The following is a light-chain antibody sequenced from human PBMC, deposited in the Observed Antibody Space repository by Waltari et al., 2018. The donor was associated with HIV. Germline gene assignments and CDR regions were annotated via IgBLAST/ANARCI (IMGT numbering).Light chain of an antibody. CDR2: DTS. J-gene: IGKJ1*01. V-gene: IGKV3-20*01. CDR3: QQYGSSPWT. CDR1: QSVSNY. Sequence: EIVLTQPPGTLSLSPGERATLSCRASQSVSNYLVWYQQRPGQVPRLLIYDTSNRPTGIPDRFSASGSGTDFTLTISRLEPEDFAVYYCQQYGSSPWTFGQGTKVEIK.